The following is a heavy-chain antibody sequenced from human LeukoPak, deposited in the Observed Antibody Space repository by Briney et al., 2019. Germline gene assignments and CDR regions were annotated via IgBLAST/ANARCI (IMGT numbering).Heavy chain of an antibody. J-gene: IGHJ4*02. D-gene: IGHD3-22*01. CDR1: GYTFTGYY. V-gene: IGHV1-2*06. CDR2: INPNSGGT. Sequence: ASVKVSCKASGYTFTGYYMHWVRQAPGQGLEWMGRINPNSGGTNYAQKFQGRVTMTRDTSISTACMELSRLRSDDTAVYYCARVRQRGYYDSSGYYSFDYWGQGTLVTVSS. CDR3: ARVRQRGYYDSSGYYSFDY.